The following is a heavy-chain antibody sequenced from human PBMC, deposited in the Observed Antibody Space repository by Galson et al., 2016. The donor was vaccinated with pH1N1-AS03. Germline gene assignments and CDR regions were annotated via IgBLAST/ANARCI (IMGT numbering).Heavy chain of an antibody. J-gene: IGHJ5*02. CDR2: ISGRGGST. Sequence: SLRLSCAASGFTCSSYAMSWVRQAPGKGLEWVSAISGRGGSTYYAVSEKGRFTISRDNSKNTLYLQMNSLRAESTAVYYCAKDKSYGDYPSWFDPWGQGTLVTVSS. V-gene: IGHV3-23*01. CDR1: GFTCSSYA. CDR3: AKDKSYGDYPSWFDP. D-gene: IGHD4-17*01.